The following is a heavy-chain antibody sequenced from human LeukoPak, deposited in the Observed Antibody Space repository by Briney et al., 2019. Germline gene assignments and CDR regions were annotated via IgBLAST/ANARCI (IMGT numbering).Heavy chain of an antibody. D-gene: IGHD6-13*01. CDR3: AGALRGGAAGCDY. CDR2: ISSSSSYI. V-gene: IGHV3-21*01. Sequence: GGSLRLSCAASGFTFSSYSMNWVRQAPGKGLEWVSSISSSSSYIYYADSVKGRFTISRDNAKNSLYLQMNSLRAEDTAVYYCAGALRGGAAGCDYWGQGTLVTVSS. J-gene: IGHJ4*02. CDR1: GFTFSSYS.